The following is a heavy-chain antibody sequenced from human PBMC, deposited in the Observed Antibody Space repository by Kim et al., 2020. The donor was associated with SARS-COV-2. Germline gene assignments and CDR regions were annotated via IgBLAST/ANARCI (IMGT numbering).Heavy chain of an antibody. Sequence: GRFTSSRDNAKNTLYLQMNSLRAEDTAVYYCAKGSGHYDILFLYSWYFDLWGRGTLVTVSS. CDR3: AKGSGHYDILFLYSWYFDL. J-gene: IGHJ2*01. D-gene: IGHD3-9*01. V-gene: IGHV3-30*02.